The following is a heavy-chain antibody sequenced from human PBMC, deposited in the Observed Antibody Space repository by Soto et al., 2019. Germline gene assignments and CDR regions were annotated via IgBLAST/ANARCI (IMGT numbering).Heavy chain of an antibody. CDR1: GFTFSSYA. J-gene: IGHJ4*02. Sequence: EVQLLESGGGLVQPGGSLRLSCAASGFTFSSYAMSWVRQAPGKGLEWVSAISGSGGSTYYADSVKGRFTISRDNSKNTRYLQMNSLRAEDTAVYYCAKSPYQLPSFFAYWGQGTLVTVSS. CDR3: AKSPYQLPSFFAY. D-gene: IGHD2-2*01. V-gene: IGHV3-23*01. CDR2: ISGSGGST.